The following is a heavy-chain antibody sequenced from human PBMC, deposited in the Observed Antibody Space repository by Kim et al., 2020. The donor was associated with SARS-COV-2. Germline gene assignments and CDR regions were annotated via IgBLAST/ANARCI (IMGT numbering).Heavy chain of an antibody. Sequence: HSGSTYYNPSLKSRVTISVDTSKNQFSLKLSSVTAADTAVYYCARPLAGVWGQGTLVTVSS. CDR3: ARPLAGV. J-gene: IGHJ4*02. V-gene: IGHV4-30-2*04. CDR2: HSGST.